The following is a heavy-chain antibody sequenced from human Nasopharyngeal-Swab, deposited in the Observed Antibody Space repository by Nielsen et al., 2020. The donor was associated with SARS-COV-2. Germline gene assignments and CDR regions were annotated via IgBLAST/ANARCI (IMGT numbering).Heavy chain of an antibody. CDR2: IDPSDSYT. V-gene: IGHV5-10-1*01. J-gene: IGHJ4*02. CDR3: ARDVSGNY. Sequence: VRQMPGKGLEWMGRIDPSDSYTNYDPSFQGHVTISVDKSISAAYLQWTSLKASDTAMYYCARDVSGNYWGQGTLVTVSS. D-gene: IGHD5/OR15-5a*01.